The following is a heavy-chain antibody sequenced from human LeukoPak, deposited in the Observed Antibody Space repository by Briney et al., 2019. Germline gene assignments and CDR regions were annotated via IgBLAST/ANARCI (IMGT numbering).Heavy chain of an antibody. CDR1: GGTFSSYA. Sequence: ASVKVSCKDSGGTFSSYAISWVRQAPGQGLEWMGGIIPIFGTANYAQKFQGRVTITADESTSTAYMELSSLRSEDTAVYYCARISDYYYGMDVWGQGTTVTVSS. V-gene: IGHV1-69*13. CDR2: IIPIFGTA. D-gene: IGHD3-3*02. J-gene: IGHJ6*02. CDR3: ARISDYYYGMDV.